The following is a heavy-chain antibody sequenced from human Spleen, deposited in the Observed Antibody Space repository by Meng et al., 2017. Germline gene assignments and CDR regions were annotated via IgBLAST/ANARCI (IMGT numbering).Heavy chain of an antibody. V-gene: IGHV3-23*01. CDR1: GFTFSNYA. D-gene: IGHD6-19*01. Sequence: GGSLRLSCAASGFTFSNYALTWVRQAPGKGLEWVSSIGDSGSSTYYADSVKGRFTISRDNSKNTLYLQLNSLRAEDTAVYYCAKDDYSSAWSRDAFDIWGQGTMVTVSS. CDR3: AKDDYSSAWSRDAFDI. J-gene: IGHJ3*02. CDR2: IGDSGSST.